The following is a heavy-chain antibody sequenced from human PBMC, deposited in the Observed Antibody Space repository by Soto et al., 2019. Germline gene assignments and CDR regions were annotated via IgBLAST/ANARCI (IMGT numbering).Heavy chain of an antibody. CDR3: TRSIGSGGVIGGFDY. V-gene: IGHV1-69*01. CDR1: GGTFNTYA. CDR2: ILPMFDRP. D-gene: IGHD3-16*02. Sequence: QVQLVKSETEVKKPGSAVRVSCKASGGTFNTYAMNWVRQAPGQGLEWMGGILPMFDRPRYAQKFQGRVTITVDEPTTTAYMELSSLRSDDTAVYYCTRSIGSGGVIGGFDYWGQGTLVTVSS. J-gene: IGHJ4*02.